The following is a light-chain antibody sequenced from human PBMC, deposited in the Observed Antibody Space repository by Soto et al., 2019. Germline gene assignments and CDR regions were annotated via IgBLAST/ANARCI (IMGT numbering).Light chain of an antibody. J-gene: IGKJ2*01. CDR3: QQYGSSLYT. CDR2: GAS. V-gene: IGKV3-20*01. Sequence: EIVLTQSPGTLSLSPGERATLSCRASQSVSSSYLAWYQQKPGQAPRLLIYGASSRATSIPDRFSGSGSGTDFTLTISRLEAEDFAVYYCQQYGSSLYTFGQGTKLEIK. CDR1: QSVSSSY.